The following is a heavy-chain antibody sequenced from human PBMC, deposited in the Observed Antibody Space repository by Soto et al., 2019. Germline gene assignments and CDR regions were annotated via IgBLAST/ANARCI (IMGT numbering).Heavy chain of an antibody. CDR3: ARSPSAGYFDWLRFDY. CDR2: ISSSSSYI. Sequence: PGGSLRLSCAASGFTFSSYSMNWVRQAPGKGLEWVSSISSSSSYIYYADSVKGRFTISRGNAKNSLYLQMNSLRAEDTAVYYCARSPSAGYFDWLRFDYWGQGTLVTVSS. J-gene: IGHJ4*02. CDR1: GFTFSSYS. D-gene: IGHD3-9*01. V-gene: IGHV3-21*01.